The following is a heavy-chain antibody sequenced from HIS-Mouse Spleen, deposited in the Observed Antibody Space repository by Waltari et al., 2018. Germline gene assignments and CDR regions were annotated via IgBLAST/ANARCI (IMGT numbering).Heavy chain of an antibody. J-gene: IGHJ3*02. D-gene: IGHD4-17*01. CDR2: ISYDGSNK. Sequence: QVQLVESGGGVVQPGRSLRLSCAASGFTFRSYGMHWVRQVPGKGLEWVAVISYDGSNKYYADSVKGRFTISRDNSKNTLYLQMNSLRAEDTAVYYCAKGGSTTVTAFDIWGQGTMVTVSS. CDR3: AKGGSTTVTAFDI. CDR1: GFTFRSYG. V-gene: IGHV3-30*18.